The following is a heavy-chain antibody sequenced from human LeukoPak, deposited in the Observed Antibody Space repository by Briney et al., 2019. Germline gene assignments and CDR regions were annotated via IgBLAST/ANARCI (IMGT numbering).Heavy chain of an antibody. J-gene: IGHJ5*02. V-gene: IGHV1-24*01. CDR1: GYTLTELS. CDR3: ATLAISKYYYDSSGYLNWFDP. D-gene: IGHD3-22*01. CDR2: FDPEDGET. Sequence: ASVKVSCKVSGYTLTELSMHWVRQAPGKGLEWMGGFDPEDGETIYAQKFQGRVTMTEDTSTDTAYMELSSLRSEDTAVYYCATLAISKYYYDSSGYLNWFDPWGQGTLVTVSS.